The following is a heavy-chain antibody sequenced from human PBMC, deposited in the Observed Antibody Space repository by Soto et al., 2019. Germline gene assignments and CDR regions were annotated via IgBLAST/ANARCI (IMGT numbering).Heavy chain of an antibody. CDR2: ISTSGGST. Sequence: GGSLRLSCASSGVNFISYAMNWVRQAPGKGLEWVSTISTSGGSTYYADSVKGRFTISRDNSKNTLYLQMNSLRAEDTAVYYCAKDGLGAYSYGSYYFDYWGQGTLVTVSS. CDR1: GVNFISYA. CDR3: AKDGLGAYSYGSYYFDY. D-gene: IGHD5-18*01. V-gene: IGHV3-23*01. J-gene: IGHJ4*01.